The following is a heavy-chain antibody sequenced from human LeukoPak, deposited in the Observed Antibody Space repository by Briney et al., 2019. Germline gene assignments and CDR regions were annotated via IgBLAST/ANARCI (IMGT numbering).Heavy chain of an antibody. Sequence: PGGSLRLSCAASGFTFSSYSMNWVRQAPGKGLEWVSSISSSSSYIYYADSVKGRFTISRDNAKNSLYLQMNSLRAEDTAVYYCARDRIVATIGRGYYYYYGMDVWGQGTTVTVSS. CDR2: ISSSSSYI. V-gene: IGHV3-21*01. J-gene: IGHJ6*02. CDR1: GFTFSSYS. D-gene: IGHD5-12*01. CDR3: ARDRIVATIGRGYYYYYGMDV.